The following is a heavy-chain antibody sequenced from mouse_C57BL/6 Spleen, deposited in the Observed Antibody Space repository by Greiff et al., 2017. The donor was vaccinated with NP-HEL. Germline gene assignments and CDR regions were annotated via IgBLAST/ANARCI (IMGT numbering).Heavy chain of an antibody. CDR1: GYTFTSYW. D-gene: IGHD1-1*01. CDR3: ASYYGSSYVGLFAY. Sequence: QVQLQQPGAELVRPGTSVKLSCKASGYTFTSYWMHWVKQRPGQGLEWIGVIDPSDSYTNYNQKFKGKATLTVDTSSSTAYMQLSSLTSEDSAVYYCASYYGSSYVGLFAYWGQGTLVTVSA. CDR2: IDPSDSYT. V-gene: IGHV1-59*01. J-gene: IGHJ3*01.